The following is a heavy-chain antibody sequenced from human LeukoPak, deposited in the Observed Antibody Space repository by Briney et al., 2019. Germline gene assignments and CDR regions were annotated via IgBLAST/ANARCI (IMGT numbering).Heavy chain of an antibody. D-gene: IGHD1-7*01. V-gene: IGHV1-8*01. J-gene: IGHJ3*02. CDR1: GYTFTSYD. Sequence: VKVSCKASGYTFTSYDINWVRQATGQGLEWMGWMNPNSGNTGYAQKFQGRVTMTRNTSTSTAYMELSSLRSEDTAVYYCASRWMYNWNYNDAFDIWGQGTMVTVSS. CDR3: ASRWMYNWNYNDAFDI. CDR2: MNPNSGNT.